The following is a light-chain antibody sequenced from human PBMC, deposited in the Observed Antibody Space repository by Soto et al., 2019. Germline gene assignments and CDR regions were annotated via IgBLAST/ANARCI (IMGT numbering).Light chain of an antibody. CDR3: GTWDSSLSADV. J-gene: IGLJ1*01. V-gene: IGLV1-51*02. Sequence: VLTQPPSVSAAPGQKVTISCSGSSSNIGITSVSWYQQLPEAAPKLLIYENDKRPSGIPDRFSGSKSGTSATLGITGLQTGDEADYYCGTWDSSLSADVFGTGTKVTVL. CDR2: END. CDR1: SSNIGITS.